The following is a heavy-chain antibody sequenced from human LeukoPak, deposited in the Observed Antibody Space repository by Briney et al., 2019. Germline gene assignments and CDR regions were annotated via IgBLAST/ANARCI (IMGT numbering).Heavy chain of an antibody. CDR1: GFTFSSYG. D-gene: IGHD3-22*01. V-gene: IGHV3-30*03. CDR2: ISYDGSNK. J-gene: IGHJ4*02. Sequence: GRSLRLSCAASGFTFSSYGMHWVRQAPGKGLEWVAVISYDGSNKYYADSVKGRFTISRDNSKNTLYLQMNSLRAEDTAVYYCARTLRYYDSSGYPIWGQGTLVTVSS. CDR3: ARTLRYYDSSGYPI.